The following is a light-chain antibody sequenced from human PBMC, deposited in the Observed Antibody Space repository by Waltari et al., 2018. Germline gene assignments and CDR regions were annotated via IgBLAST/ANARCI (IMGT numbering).Light chain of an antibody. CDR3: QQYNNWPPDT. CDR2: GAS. J-gene: IGKJ2*01. Sequence: EIVMTQSPATLSVSPGERATRSGRASQSVSSNLAWYQQKPGQAPRLLIYGASTRATGIPARFSGSGSGTEFTLTISSLQSEDFAVYYCQQYNNWPPDTFGQGTKLEIK. V-gene: IGKV3-15*01. CDR1: QSVSSN.